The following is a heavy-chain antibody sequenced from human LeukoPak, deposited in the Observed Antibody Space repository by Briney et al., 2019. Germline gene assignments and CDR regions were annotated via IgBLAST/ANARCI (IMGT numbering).Heavy chain of an antibody. CDR2: IYSGGST. J-gene: IGHJ6*02. D-gene: IGHD2-21*02. Sequence: GGSLRLSCAASGFTVSSNYMSWVRQAPGKGLEWVSVIYSGGSTYYADSVKGRFTISRDNSKNTLYLQMNSLRAEDTAVYYCASLYCGGDCPRPIHYYGMDVWGQGTTVTVSS. CDR3: ASLYCGGDCPRPIHYYGMDV. V-gene: IGHV3-66*01. CDR1: GFTVSSNY.